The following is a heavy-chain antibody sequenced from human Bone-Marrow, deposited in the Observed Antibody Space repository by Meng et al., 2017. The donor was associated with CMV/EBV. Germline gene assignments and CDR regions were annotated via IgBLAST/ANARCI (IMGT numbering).Heavy chain of an antibody. CDR3: ARSTSVDY. J-gene: IGHJ4*02. D-gene: IGHD2-2*01. V-gene: IGHV3-66*02. CDR1: GFDVSTNF. CDR2: LCCGGRT. Sequence: GAPLRLSCAASGFDVSTNFMNCVRRAPGKGLEWVSLLCCGGRTYSPDSVKGRFTISRDNSKNTLYLQMNSLRAEDTAVYYCARSTSVDYWGQGTLVTVSS.